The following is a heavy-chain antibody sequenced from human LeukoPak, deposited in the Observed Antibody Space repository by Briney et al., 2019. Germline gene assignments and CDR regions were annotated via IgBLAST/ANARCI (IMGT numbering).Heavy chain of an antibody. J-gene: IGHJ4*02. CDR1: GFTFSSYI. V-gene: IGHV3-21*01. CDR3: ASDEGNYFDY. CDR2: ISRNSTYI. Sequence: GGSLRLSCAASGFTFSSYIMNWVRQAPGKGLEWVASISRNSTYIHYADSVKGRFTISRDNARNSLFLQMNSLRAGDTAIYYCASDEGNYFDYWGQGTLVTVSS.